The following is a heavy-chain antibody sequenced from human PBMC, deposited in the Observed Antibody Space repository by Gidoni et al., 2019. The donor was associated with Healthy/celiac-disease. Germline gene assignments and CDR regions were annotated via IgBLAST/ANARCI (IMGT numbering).Heavy chain of an antibody. Sequence: QVQLQESGPGLVKPSETLSLTCTVSGGSISSYYWSWIRQTPGKGLEWIGYFYYSWSTHYKPSLKSRVTISVETSNNQFSLKLSSGTAADTAVYYCARGPPRDWGGVYYFDYWGQGTLVTVSS. D-gene: IGHD7-27*01. J-gene: IGHJ4*02. CDR2: FYYSWST. V-gene: IGHV4-59*01. CDR3: ARGPPRDWGGVYYFDY. CDR1: GGSISSYY.